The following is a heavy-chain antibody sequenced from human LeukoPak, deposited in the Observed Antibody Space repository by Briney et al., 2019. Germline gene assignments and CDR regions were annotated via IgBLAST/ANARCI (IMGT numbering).Heavy chain of an antibody. D-gene: IGHD4-23*01. J-gene: IGHJ4*02. CDR1: GFKFTDYA. CDR3: ARDLGGRGIPVYYFDY. Sequence: GGSLRLSCVASGFKFTDYAIHWVRQVPGRGLEWVAVVWFDGSYELYADSVKGRFTISRDDSRSTDNLQMESLRAEDTTLYYCARDLGGRGIPVYYFDYWGQGTQVTVSS. V-gene: IGHV3-33*08. CDR2: VWFDGSYE.